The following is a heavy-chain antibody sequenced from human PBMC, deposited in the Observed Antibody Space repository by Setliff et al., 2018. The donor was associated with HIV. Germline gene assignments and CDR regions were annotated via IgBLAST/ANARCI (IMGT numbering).Heavy chain of an antibody. J-gene: IGHJ5*02. V-gene: IGHV4-39*07. CDR2: VYNSGIT. Sequence: PSETLSLTCAVSGGSVSSPSYYWGRIRQPPGKGLEWIGSVYNSGITFKNPSLKSRVSISVDRSGNQFSLRLTSVTAADTAVYYCATCRHRPSNWFDPWGQGTLVTVS. CDR1: GGSVSSPSYY. CDR3: ATCRHRPSNWFDP.